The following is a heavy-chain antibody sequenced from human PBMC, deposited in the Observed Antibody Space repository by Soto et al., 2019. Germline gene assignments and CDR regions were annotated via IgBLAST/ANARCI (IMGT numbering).Heavy chain of an antibody. CDR2: ISSNGVST. J-gene: IGHJ4*02. CDR1: GFTFSGYA. V-gene: IGHV3-64D*06. CDR3: VKAAYCSSTSCYAGDYFDY. D-gene: IGHD2-2*01. Sequence: PGGSLRLSCSVSGFTFSGYAMYWVRQAPWKGLQYVSAISSNGVSTYYADSVKGRFTISRDNSKNTLYLQMSSLRAEDTALYFCVKAAYCSSTSCYAGDYFDYWGQGTLVTVSS.